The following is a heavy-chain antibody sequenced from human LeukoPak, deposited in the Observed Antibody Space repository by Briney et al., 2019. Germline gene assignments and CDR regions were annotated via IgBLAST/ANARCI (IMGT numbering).Heavy chain of an antibody. J-gene: IGHJ4*02. CDR2: IRSNGGST. D-gene: IGHD3-10*01. Sequence: GGSLRLSCAASGFTFISYAMHWVRQAPGKGLEYVSAIRSNGGSTYYANSVKGRFTISRDNSKNTLYLQMNSLRAEDTAVYYCARLITMVRGVMGGYFDYWGQGTLVTVSS. V-gene: IGHV3-64*01. CDR3: ARLITMVRGVMGGYFDY. CDR1: GFTFISYA.